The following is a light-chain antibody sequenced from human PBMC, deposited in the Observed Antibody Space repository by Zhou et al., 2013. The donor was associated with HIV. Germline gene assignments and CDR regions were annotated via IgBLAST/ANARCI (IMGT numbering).Light chain of an antibody. CDR3: QHYSASPAT. J-gene: IGKJ4*01. CDR1: QTISSAY. CDR2: SAS. Sequence: EIVLTQSPGTLSLSPGERATLSCRASQTISSAYLAWYQQKPGQAPRLLISSASSRATGIPDRFSGSGSGTDFTLTISRLEPEDFAVYYCQHYSASPATFGGGTKVEIK. V-gene: IGKV3-20*01.